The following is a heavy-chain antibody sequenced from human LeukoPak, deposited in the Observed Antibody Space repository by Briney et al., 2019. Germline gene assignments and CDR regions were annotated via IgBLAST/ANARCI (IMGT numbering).Heavy chain of an antibody. CDR3: AKALRLSVGPSPFDY. Sequence: GGSLRLSCAASRFTVSSNYMSWVRQAPGKGLEWVANIKQEGSEKYVDSVKGRFTISRDNSKNTLYLHMNSLRADDTALYSCAKALRLSVGPSPFDYWGQGTLVTVSS. CDR2: IKQEGSEK. CDR1: RFTVSSNY. V-gene: IGHV3-7*03. D-gene: IGHD3-16*02. J-gene: IGHJ4*02.